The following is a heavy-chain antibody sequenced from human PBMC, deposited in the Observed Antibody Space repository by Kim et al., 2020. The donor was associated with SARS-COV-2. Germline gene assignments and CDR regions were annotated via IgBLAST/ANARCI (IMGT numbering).Heavy chain of an antibody. CDR1: GYTLTELS. V-gene: IGHV1-24*01. Sequence: ASVKVSCKVSGYTLTELSMHWVRQAPGKGLEWMGGFDPEDGETIYAQKFQGRVTMTEDTSTDTAYMELSSLRSEDTAVYYCATASNLEYYYESSAFDIWGQGTMVTVSS. J-gene: IGHJ3*02. CDR2: FDPEDGET. D-gene: IGHD3-22*01. CDR3: ATASNLEYYYESSAFDI.